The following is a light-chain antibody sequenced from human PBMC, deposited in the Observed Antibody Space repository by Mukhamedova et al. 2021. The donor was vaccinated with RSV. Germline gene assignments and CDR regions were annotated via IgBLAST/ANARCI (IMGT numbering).Light chain of an antibody. V-gene: IGKV1-39*02. Sequence: WYQRRVHGRAPKLLIYAASSLQSGVPSGFSGSGSGTDFTLTISSLQPEHFATYCCQCGYSTPPYTFGQGTKLEIK. CDR3: QCGYSTPPYT. CDR2: AAS. J-gene: IGKJ2*01.